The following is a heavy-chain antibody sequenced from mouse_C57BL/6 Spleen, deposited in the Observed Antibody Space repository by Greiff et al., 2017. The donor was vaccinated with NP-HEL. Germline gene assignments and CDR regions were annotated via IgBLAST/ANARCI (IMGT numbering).Heavy chain of an antibody. CDR3: ARSRVGDY. Sequence: QVQLQQPGAELVKPGASVKLSCKASGYTFTSYWMQWVKQRPGQGLEWIGEIDPSDSYTNYNQKFKGKATLTVDTSSSTAYMQLSSLTSEDSAVYYCARSRVGDYWGQGTTLTVSS. D-gene: IGHD1-1*01. J-gene: IGHJ2*01. V-gene: IGHV1-50*01. CDR1: GYTFTSYW. CDR2: IDPSDSYT.